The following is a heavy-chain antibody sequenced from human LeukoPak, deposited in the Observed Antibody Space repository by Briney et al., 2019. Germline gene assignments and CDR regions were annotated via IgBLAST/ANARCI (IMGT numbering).Heavy chain of an antibody. V-gene: IGHV4-59*08. J-gene: IGHJ4*02. Sequence: SETLSLTCTVSGGSISSYYWSWIRQPPGKGLEWIGYIYYSGSTNYNPSLKSRVTISVDTSKNQFSLKLSSVTAADTAVYYCARMMVPDTAMAEHYFDYWGQGTLVTVSS. CDR2: IYYSGST. CDR3: ARMMVPDTAMAEHYFDY. CDR1: GGSISSYY. D-gene: IGHD5-18*01.